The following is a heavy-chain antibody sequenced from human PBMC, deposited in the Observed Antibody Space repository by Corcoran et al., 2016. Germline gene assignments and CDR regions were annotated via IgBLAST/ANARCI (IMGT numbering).Heavy chain of an antibody. J-gene: IGHJ2*01. Sequence: QVQLVESGGGVVQPGRSLRLSCAASGFTFSSYGMHWVRQAPGKGLEWVAVISYDGSNKYYADSVKGRFTISRDNSKNTLYLQMNSLRAEDTAVYYCAKEGGPWGWYFDLWGRGTLVTVSS. CDR1: GFTFSSYG. D-gene: IGHD7-27*01. V-gene: IGHV3-30*18. CDR2: ISYDGSNK. CDR3: AKEGGPWGWYFDL.